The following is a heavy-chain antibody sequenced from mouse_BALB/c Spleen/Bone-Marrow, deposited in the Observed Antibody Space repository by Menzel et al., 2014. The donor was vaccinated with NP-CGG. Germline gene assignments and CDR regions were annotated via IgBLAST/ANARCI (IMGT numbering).Heavy chain of an antibody. CDR2: IDPANGNT. CDR3: TGDGAY. CDR1: GFNIKDTY. J-gene: IGHJ3*01. V-gene: IGHV14-3*02. Sequence: VQLQQSGAELVKPGASVKLSCTASGFNIKDTYMHWVKQRPEQGLEWIGRIDPANGNTKYDPKFQGKATITADTSSNTAYLQLSSLTSEDTAVHYCTGDGAYWGQGTLVTVSA. D-gene: IGHD3-3*01.